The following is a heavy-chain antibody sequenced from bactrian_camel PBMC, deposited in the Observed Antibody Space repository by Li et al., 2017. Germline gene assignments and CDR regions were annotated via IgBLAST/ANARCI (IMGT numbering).Heavy chain of an antibody. CDR2: IDAYGDT. D-gene: IGHD2*01. V-gene: IGHV3S55*01. CDR1: GYTSS. Sequence: VQLVESGGGSVQAGGSLRLSCVASGYTSSMAWFRQAPGKEREGIACIDAYGDTKYVDSVKGRFTISKDSAKNTLYLQMNSLKPEDTAMYYCAAHAAHLSRNYCYTSPSAYSGWGQGTQVTVS. CDR3: AAHAAHLSRNYCYTSPSAYSG. J-gene: IGHJ4*01.